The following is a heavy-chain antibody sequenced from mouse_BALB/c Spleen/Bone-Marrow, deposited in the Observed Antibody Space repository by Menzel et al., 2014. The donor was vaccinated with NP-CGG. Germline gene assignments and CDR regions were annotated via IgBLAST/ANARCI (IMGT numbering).Heavy chain of an antibody. J-gene: IGHJ2*01. CDR1: GYAFSSYW. V-gene: IGHV1-80*01. D-gene: IGHD2-4*01. CDR3: TRRYYDYDVRYFDY. Sequence: QVQLQQSGAELVRPGSSVKISCKASGYAFSSYWLNWVKQRPGQGLEWIGQIYPEDDDTNYNGKFKGKAILTADKSSSTAYMQLSSLTSEDSAAYFCTRRYYDYDVRYFDYWGQGTTLTVSS. CDR2: IYPEDDDT.